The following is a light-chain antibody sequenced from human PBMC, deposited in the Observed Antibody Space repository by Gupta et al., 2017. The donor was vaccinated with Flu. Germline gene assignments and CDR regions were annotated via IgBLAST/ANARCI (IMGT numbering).Light chain of an antibody. CDR3: QQDYETPQT. CDR1: RSVRDASNQKTY. V-gene: IGKV4-1*01. CDR2: WAS. J-gene: IGKJ1*01. Sequence: DIVVTQSPDSLTKSLGERATVDCSSSRSVRDASNQKTYFAWYQQKPGQPPRLLIYWASTRSPGVPDRFSGRGSWTEFALTISNLQAEDAAIYYCQQDYETPQTFGQGT.